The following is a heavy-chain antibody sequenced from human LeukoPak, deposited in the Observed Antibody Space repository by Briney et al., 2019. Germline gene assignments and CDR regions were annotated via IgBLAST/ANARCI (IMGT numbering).Heavy chain of an antibody. CDR1: GYNFMTYG. J-gene: IGHJ3*02. Sequence: ASVKVSCKASGYNFMTYGISWVRQAPGQGLEWMGWISPYKGKTSYGQKFQGRITMTTDTSTSTAYMGLTSLRSDDTAVYYCAVGTTAPKLGAFDIWGQGTMVTVSS. D-gene: IGHD4-17*01. CDR3: AVGTTAPKLGAFDI. CDR2: ISPYKGKT. V-gene: IGHV1-18*01.